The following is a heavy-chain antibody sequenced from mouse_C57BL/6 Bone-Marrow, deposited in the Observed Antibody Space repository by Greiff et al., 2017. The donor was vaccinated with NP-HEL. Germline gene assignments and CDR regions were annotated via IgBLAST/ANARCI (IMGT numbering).Heavy chain of an antibody. V-gene: IGHV10-3*01. CDR1: GFTFNTYA. CDR2: IRRKSSNYAT. Sequence: EVQVVQSGGGLVQPKGSLKLSCAASGFTFNTYAMHWVRQAPGKGLEWVARIRRKSSNYATYYADSVKDRFTISRDDSQTMLYLQMNTLKTEDTARCFCVEHDVGYDGDYVRYFDYWGQGTTLTVSS. CDR3: VEHDVGYDGDYVRYFDY. D-gene: IGHD2-3*01. J-gene: IGHJ2*01.